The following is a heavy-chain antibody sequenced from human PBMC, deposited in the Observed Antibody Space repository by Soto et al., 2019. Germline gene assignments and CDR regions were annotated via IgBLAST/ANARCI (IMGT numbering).Heavy chain of an antibody. CDR3: ARDLTTGTADCYFDS. Sequence: GGSLRLSCAASGFTFNNFAMHWVRQAPGKGLEWVAVISYDGGDKYYADSVKGRFTISRDNSKNTLYLQMNGLRAEDTAVYYCARDLTTGTADCYFDSLGQGALVSAS. J-gene: IGHJ4*02. CDR2: ISYDGGDK. V-gene: IGHV3-30*03. D-gene: IGHD4-17*01. CDR1: GFTFNNFA.